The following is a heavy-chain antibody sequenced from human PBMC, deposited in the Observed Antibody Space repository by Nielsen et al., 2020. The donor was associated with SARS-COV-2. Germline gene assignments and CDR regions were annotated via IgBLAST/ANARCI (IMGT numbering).Heavy chain of an antibody. D-gene: IGHD4-17*01. CDR1: GDSISSSDYY. J-gene: IGHJ4*02. CDR2: IYESGST. CDR3: ARDRTSNGDYGEGDY. Sequence: SETLSLTCTVSGDSISSSDYYWGRIRQPPGKGLEWIGSIYESGSTYYNPSLKSRVTISVDTSENQFSLKLNSVTAADTAVYFCARDRTSNGDYGEGDYWGQGLLATVSS. V-gene: IGHV4-39*07.